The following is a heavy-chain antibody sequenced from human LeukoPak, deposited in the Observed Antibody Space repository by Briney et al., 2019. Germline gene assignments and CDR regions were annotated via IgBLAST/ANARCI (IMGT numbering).Heavy chain of an antibody. V-gene: IGHV3-7*04. CDR1: GFTFSSYS. Sequence: GGTLRLSCAASGFTFSSYSMNWVRQAPGKGREGLANINQDGSEKYYVDSVKGRFTISRDNAKNSLYLQMNSLRAEDTAVYYCARGRYWGQGTLVTVSS. CDR3: ARGRY. CDR2: INQDGSEK. J-gene: IGHJ4*02.